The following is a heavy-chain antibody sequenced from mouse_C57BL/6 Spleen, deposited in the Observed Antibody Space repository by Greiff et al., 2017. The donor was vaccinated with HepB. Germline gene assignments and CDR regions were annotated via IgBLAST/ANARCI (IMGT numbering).Heavy chain of an antibody. CDR1: GYTFTDYN. D-gene: IGHD2-4*01. CDR2: INPNYGTT. J-gene: IGHJ3*01. CDR3: AEDYDGGAWFAY. V-gene: IGHV1-39*01. Sequence: VQLQQSGPELVKPGASVKISCKASGYTFTDYNMNWVKQSTGKSLEWIGVINPNYGTTSYNEKFKGKATLTVDQSSSTAYMQLNRLTSEDSAVYYCAEDYDGGAWFAYWGQGTLVTVSA.